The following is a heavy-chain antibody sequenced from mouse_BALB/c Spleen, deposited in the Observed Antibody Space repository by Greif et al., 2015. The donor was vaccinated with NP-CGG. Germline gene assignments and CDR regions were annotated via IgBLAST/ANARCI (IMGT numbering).Heavy chain of an antibody. J-gene: IGHJ3*01. CDR3: AREQSYGTPWFAT. CDR1: GFTFTDYY. Sequence: EVQLVESGGGLVQPGGSLRLSCATSGFTFTDYYMSWVRQPPGKALEWLGFIRNKANGYTTEYSASVKGRFTISRDNSQSILYLQMNALRAEDSATYYCAREQSYGTPWFATGAKGLWSLSLQ. D-gene: IGHD1-1*01. CDR2: IRNKANGYTT. V-gene: IGHV7-3*02.